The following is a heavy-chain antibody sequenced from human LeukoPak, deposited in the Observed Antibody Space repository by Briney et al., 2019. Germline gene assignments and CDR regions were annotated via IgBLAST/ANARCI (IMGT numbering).Heavy chain of an antibody. Sequence: SETLSLTCTVSGGSISSYYWNWIRQPAGKGLEWIGRIHTSGSTNYNPSLKSRVTMSVDTSKNHFSLKLSSVTAADTPVYYCARASVLLSADYWGQGTLVTVSS. CDR2: IHTSGST. D-gene: IGHD3-10*01. CDR1: GGSISSYY. CDR3: ARASVLLSADY. J-gene: IGHJ4*02. V-gene: IGHV4-4*07.